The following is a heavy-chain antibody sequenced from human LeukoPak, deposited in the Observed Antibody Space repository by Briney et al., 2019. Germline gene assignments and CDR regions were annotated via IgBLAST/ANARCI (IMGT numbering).Heavy chain of an antibody. CDR2: ISGSGVST. J-gene: IGHJ6*03. D-gene: IGHD3-22*01. CDR3: AKSYYYDSSGYYYGYYYYMDV. V-gene: IGHV3-23*01. CDR1: GFTFTTYA. Sequence: GGSLRLSCAASGFTFTTYAMSWVRQAPGKGLEWVSAISGSGVSTYYPDSVKGRFTISRDNSKNTLSLQMNSLRAEDTAVYYCAKSYYYDSSGYYYGYYYYMDVWGKGTTVTVSS.